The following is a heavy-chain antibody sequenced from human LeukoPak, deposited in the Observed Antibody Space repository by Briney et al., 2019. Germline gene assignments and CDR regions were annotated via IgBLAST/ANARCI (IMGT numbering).Heavy chain of an antibody. D-gene: IGHD2-15*01. J-gene: IGHJ1*01. Sequence: SQTLSLTCTVSGGSISSGGYYWTWIRQHPGKGLEWIGYIYYSGSTYYNPSLKSRVTISVDTSKNQFSLRLSPVTAADTAVYYCALGYCGGGSCYAREYFQHWGQGTLVTVSS. V-gene: IGHV4-31*03. CDR3: ALGYCGGGSCYAREYFQH. CDR1: GGSISSGGYY. CDR2: IYYSGST.